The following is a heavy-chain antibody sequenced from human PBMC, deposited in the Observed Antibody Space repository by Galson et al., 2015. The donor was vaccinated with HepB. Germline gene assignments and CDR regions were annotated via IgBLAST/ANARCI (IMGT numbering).Heavy chain of an antibody. CDR1: GYSFTNYW. D-gene: IGHD5-12*01. V-gene: IGHV5-10-1*01. Sequence: QSGAEVKKPGESLRISCTGSGYSFTNYWISWVRQMPGKGVEWMGRIDPTDSHTKYSPSFQGHVTISGDKSISTAYLQWSSLKASDTAIYYCARQGGFGGYSMDFDYWGQGTLVTVSS. CDR2: IDPTDSHT. J-gene: IGHJ4*02. CDR3: ARQGGFGGYSMDFDY.